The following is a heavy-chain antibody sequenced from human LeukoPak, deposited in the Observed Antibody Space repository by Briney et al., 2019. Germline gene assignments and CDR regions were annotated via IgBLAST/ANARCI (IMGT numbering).Heavy chain of an antibody. CDR2: MHPNNGDT. V-gene: IGHV1-8*03. CDR1: GYTFTSYN. D-gene: IGHD2-2*01. CDR3: ARELIVLEPAARRYKYYMDV. Sequence: ASVKVSCKASGYTFTSYNINWVRQAPGQGLEWMAWMHPNNGDTGYAQKFQDRVTVTSNTSISTAYMELRSLTSEDTAVYYCARELIVLEPAARRYKYYMDVWGIGTTVSVSS. J-gene: IGHJ6*03.